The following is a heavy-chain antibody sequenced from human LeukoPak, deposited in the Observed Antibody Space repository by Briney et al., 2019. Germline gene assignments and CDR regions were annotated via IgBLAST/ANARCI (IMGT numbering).Heavy chain of an antibody. CDR1: GFTVSSNY. Sequence: GGSLRLSCAASGFTVSSNYMSWVRQAPGKGLEWVSVIYSGGSTYYADSVKGRFTISRDNSKNTLYLQMNSLRAEDTAVYYCAREGDGIAAAGRGTNWGQGTLVTVSS. J-gene: IGHJ4*02. V-gene: IGHV3-53*01. D-gene: IGHD6-13*01. CDR3: AREGDGIAAAGRGTN. CDR2: IYSGGST.